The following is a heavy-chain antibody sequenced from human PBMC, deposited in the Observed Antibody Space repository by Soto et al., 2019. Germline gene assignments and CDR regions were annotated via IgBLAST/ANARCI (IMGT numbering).Heavy chain of an antibody. CDR3: ASYRAYRSSSLDY. J-gene: IGHJ4*02. D-gene: IGHD6-6*01. CDR2: IYYSGST. CDR1: GGSISSSSYY. V-gene: IGHV4-39*01. Sequence: NPSETLSLTCTVSGGSISSSSYYWGWIRQPPGKGLEWIGSIYYSGSTYYNPSLKSRVTISVDTSKNQFSLKLSSVTAADTAVYYCASYRAYRSSSLDYWGQGTLVTVSS.